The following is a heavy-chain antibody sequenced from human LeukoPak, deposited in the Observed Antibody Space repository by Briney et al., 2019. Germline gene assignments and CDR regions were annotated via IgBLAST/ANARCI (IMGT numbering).Heavy chain of an antibody. CDR1: GYTFTTYA. J-gene: IGHJ6*03. CDR2: INTNTGNP. V-gene: IGHV7-4-1*02. Sequence: ASVKVSCKASGYTFTTYAMNWVRQAPGQGLEWMGWINTNTGNPTYAQGFTGRFVFSLDTSVSTAYLQISSLKAEDTAVYYCARVGLEGIPGYSSGWYSLDYYMDVWGKGTTVTISS. CDR3: ARVGLEGIPGYSSGWYSLDYYMDV. D-gene: IGHD6-19*01.